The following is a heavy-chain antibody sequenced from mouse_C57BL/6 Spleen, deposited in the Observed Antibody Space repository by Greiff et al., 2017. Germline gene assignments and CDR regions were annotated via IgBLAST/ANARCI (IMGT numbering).Heavy chain of an antibody. D-gene: IGHD2-2*01. Sequence: EVQLQQSGGGLVQPGGSLKLSCAASGIDFSRYWMSWVRRAPGQGLEWIGEINPDSSTTNYAPSLKDKFIISRDNAKNTLYLQMSKVRSEDTALDYCARAGLRRYYAMDYWGQGTSVTVSS. CDR3: ARAGLRRYYAMDY. J-gene: IGHJ4*01. CDR1: GIDFSRYW. CDR2: INPDSSTT. V-gene: IGHV4-1*01.